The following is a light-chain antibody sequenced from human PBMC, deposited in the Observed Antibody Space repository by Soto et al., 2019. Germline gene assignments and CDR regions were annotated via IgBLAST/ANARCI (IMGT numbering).Light chain of an antibody. CDR2: EVT. J-gene: IGLJ1*01. V-gene: IGLV2-14*01. Sequence: QSVLTQPASVSGSPGQSITISCTGTSNDVGGYNSVSRYQQYPGKAPKLLIFEVTNRPSGVSSRFSASKSGNTASLTISGLRAEDEADYYCNSHRDINPYYVFGTGTKVTVL. CDR3: NSHRDINPYYV. CDR1: SNDVGGYNS.